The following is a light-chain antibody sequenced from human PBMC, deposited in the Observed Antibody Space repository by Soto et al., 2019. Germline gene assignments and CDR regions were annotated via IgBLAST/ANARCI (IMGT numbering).Light chain of an antibody. CDR1: SSDVGTYNY. CDR2: EVS. J-gene: IGLJ1*01. CDR3: SSYRSSSTLDFV. V-gene: IGLV2-14*01. Sequence: QSALTQPASVSGSPGPSITISCTGTSSDVGTYNYVSWYQQHPGKDPKLMIYEVSKRPSGISNRCSGAKSGNTASPTSSGLRAEDEADYYCSSYRSSSTLDFVFGTGTKLTVL.